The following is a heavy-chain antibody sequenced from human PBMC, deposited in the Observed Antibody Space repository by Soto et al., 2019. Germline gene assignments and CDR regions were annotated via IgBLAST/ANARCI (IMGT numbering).Heavy chain of an antibody. V-gene: IGHV1-69*01. CDR2: IIPMYGPA. D-gene: IGHD3-10*01. J-gene: IGHJ5*02. Sequence: QVPLVQSGAEVKKPGSSVTVSCKASGGTFSSYAIHWVRQAPGQGLEWMGGIIPMYGPAKYAQRVQGRVTITADESTTTVYMELSSLTSQDTAVYYCARFTSMVRGVIANGFDPWGHGTLVTVSS. CDR1: GGTFSSYA. CDR3: ARFTSMVRGVIANGFDP.